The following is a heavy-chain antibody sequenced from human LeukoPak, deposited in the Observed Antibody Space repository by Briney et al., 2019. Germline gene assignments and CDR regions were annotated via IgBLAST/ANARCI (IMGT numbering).Heavy chain of an antibody. CDR2: ISDSGGST. D-gene: IGHD3-10*01. CDR3: ARGPYASGTYGRRGWVHYMDV. CDR1: GFTFSYYA. V-gene: IGHV3-23*01. J-gene: IGHJ6*03. Sequence: PGGSLRLSCAASGFTFSYYAMSWVRQAPGKGLEWVSGISDSGGSTYYADFVKGRFTISRDNSKNTLYLQMNSLRAEDTAVYYCARGPYASGTYGRRGWVHYMDVWGKGTTVTVSS.